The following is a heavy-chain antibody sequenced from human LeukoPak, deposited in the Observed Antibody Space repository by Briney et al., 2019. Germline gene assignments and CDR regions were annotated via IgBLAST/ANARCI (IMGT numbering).Heavy chain of an antibody. CDR2: IIPIFGTA. D-gene: IGHD3-3*01. Sequence: SVKVSCKASGGTFSSYAISWVRQAPGQGLEWMGGIIPIFGTANYAQKFQGRVTITADESTSTAYMELSSLRSEDTAVYYCARPRYYDFHAPLDYWGQGTLVTVSS. CDR1: GGTFSSYA. CDR3: ARPRYYDFHAPLDY. J-gene: IGHJ4*02. V-gene: IGHV1-69*13.